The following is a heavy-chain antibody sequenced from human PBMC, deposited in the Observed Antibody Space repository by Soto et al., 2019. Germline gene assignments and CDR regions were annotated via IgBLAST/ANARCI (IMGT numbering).Heavy chain of an antibody. Sequence: PGGSLRLSCAASGFTFSTYGMSWVRQAPGRGLEWVSGISSGGDSTSYADSVKGRFTISRDNSKSTLYLQMSSLRVEDTAVYYCAKDGSATVITSSFYWGQGTLVTVSS. D-gene: IGHD4-17*01. J-gene: IGHJ4*02. V-gene: IGHV3-23*01. CDR3: AKDGSATVITSSFY. CDR2: ISSGGDST. CDR1: GFTFSTYG.